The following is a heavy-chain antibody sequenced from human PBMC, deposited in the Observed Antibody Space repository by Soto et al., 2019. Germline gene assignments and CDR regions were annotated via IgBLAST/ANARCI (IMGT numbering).Heavy chain of an antibody. D-gene: IGHD1-1*01. CDR2: IYYSGST. CDR1: GGSISSGEYY. V-gene: IGHV4-30-4*01. J-gene: IGHJ6*02. Sequence: SETLSLTCTVSGGSISSGEYYWSWIRQPPGKGLEWIGYIYYSGSTYYNPSLKSRVTISVDTSKNQFSLKLSSVTAADTAVYYCARVVHQGYYGMDVWGQGTTVTVSS. CDR3: ARVVHQGYYGMDV.